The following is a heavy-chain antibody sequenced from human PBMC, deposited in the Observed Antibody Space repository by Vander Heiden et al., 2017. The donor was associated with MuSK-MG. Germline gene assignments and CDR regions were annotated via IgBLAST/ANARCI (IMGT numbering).Heavy chain of an antibody. Sequence: EVQLVESGGGLVKPGGSLRLPCAASGFTFSSYSMNWVRQAPGKGLEWVSSISSSSSYIYYADSVKGRFTISRDNAKNSLYLQMNSLRAEDTAVYYCARGDYYDSSGYHDAFDIWGQGTMVTVSS. D-gene: IGHD3-22*01. CDR2: ISSSSSYI. V-gene: IGHV3-21*03. J-gene: IGHJ3*02. CDR1: GFTFSSYS. CDR3: ARGDYYDSSGYHDAFDI.